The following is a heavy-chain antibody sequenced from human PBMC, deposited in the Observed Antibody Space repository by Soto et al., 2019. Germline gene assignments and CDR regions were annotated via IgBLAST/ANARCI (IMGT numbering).Heavy chain of an antibody. J-gene: IGHJ4*02. CDR2: VYYRGRS. CDR1: GGSVTNSSYY. D-gene: IGHD4-17*01. Sequence: ETLSLTCTVSGGSVTNSSYYWGCIRQSPGKGLEWIGSVYYRGRSYSKSSVKSRVTISVDTSKNRFSLSLNSVTASDTAVYFCVSQRTTVPTQAYFDYWGPGALVTVSS. V-gene: IGHV4-39*01. CDR3: VSQRTTVPTQAYFDY.